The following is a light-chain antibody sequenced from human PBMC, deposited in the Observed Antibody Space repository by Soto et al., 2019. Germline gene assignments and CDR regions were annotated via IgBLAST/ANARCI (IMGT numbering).Light chain of an antibody. CDR2: EVT. V-gene: IGLV2-23*02. CDR3: CSYAGSHVV. Sequence: QSALTQPASVSGSPGQSITISCNGTSSDVGYNLVSWFQQHSGKAPKLMIYEVTKRPSGVSNRFSGSKSGNTAFLTISELQAEDEADYHCCSYAGSHVVFGGGTQLTVL. CDR1: SSDVGYNL. J-gene: IGLJ2*01.